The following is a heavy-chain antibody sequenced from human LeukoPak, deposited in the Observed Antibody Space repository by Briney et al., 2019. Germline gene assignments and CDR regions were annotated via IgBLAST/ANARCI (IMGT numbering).Heavy chain of an antibody. V-gene: IGHV1-24*01. CDR3: ATAGVSSWSFDY. CDR2: FDPEDGET. Sequence: ASVKVSCKVSGYTLTELSMHWVRQAPGKGLEWMGGFDPEDGETIYAQKFQGRVTMTEDTSTDTAYMELSSLRSEDTAVYYCATAGVSSWSFDYWGQGTLVTVSS. CDR1: GYTLTELS. D-gene: IGHD6-13*01. J-gene: IGHJ4*02.